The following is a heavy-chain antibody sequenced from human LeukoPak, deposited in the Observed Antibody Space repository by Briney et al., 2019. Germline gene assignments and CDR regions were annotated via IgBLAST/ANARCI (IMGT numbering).Heavy chain of an antibody. CDR1: GYTFTSYG. D-gene: IGHD2-2*01. V-gene: IGHV1-18*01. CDR2: ISAYNGNT. J-gene: IGHJ5*02. Sequence: ASVKVSCKASGYTFTSYGISWVRQAPGQGLEWMGWISAYNGNTNYAQKLQGRVTMTTDTSTSTAYMELRSLRSDDTAVYYCARGPHSIVVVPAPNWFDPWGQGTLVTVSS. CDR3: ARGPHSIVVVPAPNWFDP.